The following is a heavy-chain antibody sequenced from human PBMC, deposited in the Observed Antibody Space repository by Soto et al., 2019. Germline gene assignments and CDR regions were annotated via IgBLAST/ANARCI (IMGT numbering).Heavy chain of an antibody. Sequence: SETLSLTCLVSGYSITSDFYWGWIRQPPGKGLEWIGSIYYSGSTYYNPSLKSRVTTSVDTSKNQFSLKLSSVTAADTAVYYCASGRRPPLFDYWGQGTLVTVSS. CDR1: GYSITSDFY. D-gene: IGHD1-1*01. V-gene: IGHV4-38-2*01. CDR2: IYYSGST. J-gene: IGHJ4*02. CDR3: ASGRRPPLFDY.